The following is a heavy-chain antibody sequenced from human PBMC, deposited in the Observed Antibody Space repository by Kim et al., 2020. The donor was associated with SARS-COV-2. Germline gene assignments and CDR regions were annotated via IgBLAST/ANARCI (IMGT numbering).Heavy chain of an antibody. Sequence: GGSLRLSCAASGFSVTTKYMTWVRQAPGKGLEWVSLIYIDGNTYYADYVKGRFTISRDNSENTVYLQMNTLRAEDTAVYYCASGYCSGASCSFRDGMDVWGQGTTVTVSS. CDR2: IYIDGNT. D-gene: IGHD2-15*01. J-gene: IGHJ6*02. V-gene: IGHV3-53*01. CDR3: ASGYCSGASCSFRDGMDV. CDR1: GFSVTTKY.